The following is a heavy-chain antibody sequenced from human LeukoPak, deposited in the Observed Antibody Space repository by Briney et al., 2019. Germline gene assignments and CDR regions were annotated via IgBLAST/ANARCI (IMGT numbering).Heavy chain of an antibody. CDR2: IYYSGST. D-gene: IGHD1-26*01. Sequence: SETLSLTCTVSGGSISSSSYYWGWIRQPPGTGLEWIGSIYYSGSTYYNPSLKSRVTISVDTSKNQFSLKLSSVTAADTAVYYCARQGEWELLLFDYWGQGTLVTVSS. CDR1: GGSISSSSYY. V-gene: IGHV4-39*01. CDR3: ARQGEWELLLFDY. J-gene: IGHJ4*02.